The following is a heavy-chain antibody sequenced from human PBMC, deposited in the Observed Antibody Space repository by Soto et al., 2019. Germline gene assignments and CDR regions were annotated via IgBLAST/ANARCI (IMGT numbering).Heavy chain of an antibody. CDR3: ARDHHGSPENWFDP. D-gene: IGHD6-13*01. J-gene: IGHJ5*02. CDR1: GGSISSGGYY. V-gene: IGHV4-31*03. Sequence: SETLSLTCTVSGGSISSGGYYWSWIRQHPGKGLEWIGYIYYSGSTYYNPSLKSRVTISVDTSKNQFSLKLSSVTAADTAVYYCARDHHGSPENWFDPWGQGTLVTVSS. CDR2: IYYSGST.